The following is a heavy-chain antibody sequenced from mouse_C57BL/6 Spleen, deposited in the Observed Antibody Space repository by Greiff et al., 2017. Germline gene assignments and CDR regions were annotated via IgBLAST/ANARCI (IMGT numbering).Heavy chain of an antibody. CDR1: GYTFTDYN. Sequence: EVQLQQSGPELVKPGASVKMSCKASGYTFTDYNMHWVKQSHGKSLEWIGYINPNNGGTSYNQKFKGKATLTVNKSSSTAYMELRSLTSEDSAVYYCARGEVLLGGFDYWGQGTTLTVSS. CDR2: INPNNGGT. V-gene: IGHV1-22*01. D-gene: IGHD2-12*01. CDR3: ARGEVLLGGFDY. J-gene: IGHJ2*01.